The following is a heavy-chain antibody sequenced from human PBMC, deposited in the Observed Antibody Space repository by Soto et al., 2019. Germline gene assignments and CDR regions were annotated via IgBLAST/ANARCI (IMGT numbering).Heavy chain of an antibody. Sequence: QITLKESGPTLVNPTQTLTLTCTFSGFSLNTRAVGVGRIRQPPGKALEWLALINWNDDERYSPSLKDRLTITKDTSRNHVVLTMTNVDPVDTATYYCAHRHDLGGFDIWGQGTTVTVSS. CDR2: INWNDDE. V-gene: IGHV2-5*01. CDR3: AHRHDLGGFDI. J-gene: IGHJ3*02. D-gene: IGHD2-15*01. CDR1: GFSLNTRAVG.